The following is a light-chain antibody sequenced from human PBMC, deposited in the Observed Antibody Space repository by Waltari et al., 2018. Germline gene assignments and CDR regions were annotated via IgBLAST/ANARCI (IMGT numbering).Light chain of an antibody. CDR2: QDT. J-gene: IGLJ2*01. V-gene: IGLV3-1*01. Sequence: SYELTQPPSVSVSPGQTARLTCSGDKLGDKYTCWYHQKPGQSPVLVISQDTKRPSGIPERFSGSNSGNTATLTISGTQATDEADYYCQAWDSITVVFGGGTKLTVL. CDR1: KLGDKY. CDR3: QAWDSITVV.